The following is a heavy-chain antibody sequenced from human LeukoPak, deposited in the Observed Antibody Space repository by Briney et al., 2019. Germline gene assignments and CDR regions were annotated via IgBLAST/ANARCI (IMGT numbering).Heavy chain of an antibody. CDR2: IIPILGIA. V-gene: IGHV1-69*04. CDR1: GGTFSSYA. Sequence: VASVTVSCKASGGTFSSYAISWVRQAPGQGLEWMGRIIPILGIANYAQKFQGRVTITADKSTSTAYMELSSLRSEDTAVYYCARTRAFLHYNVIDDYWGQGTLVTVSS. CDR3: ARTRAFLHYNVIDDY. J-gene: IGHJ4*02. D-gene: IGHD3-3*02.